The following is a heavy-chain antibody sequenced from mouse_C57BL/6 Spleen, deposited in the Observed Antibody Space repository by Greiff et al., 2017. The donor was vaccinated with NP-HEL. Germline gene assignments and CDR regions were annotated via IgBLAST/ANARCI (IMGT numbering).Heavy chain of an antibody. CDR2: INPNNGGT. CDR1: GYTFTDYN. CDR3: ASDYDGMEFAY. Sequence: EVQLQQSGPELVKPGASVKIPCKASGYTFTDYNMDWVKQSHGKSLEWIGYINPNNGGTIYNQKFKGKATLTVDKSSSTAYMELRGLTSEDTAVYYCASDYDGMEFAYWGQGTLVTVAA. V-gene: IGHV1-18*01. J-gene: IGHJ3*01. D-gene: IGHD2-4*01.